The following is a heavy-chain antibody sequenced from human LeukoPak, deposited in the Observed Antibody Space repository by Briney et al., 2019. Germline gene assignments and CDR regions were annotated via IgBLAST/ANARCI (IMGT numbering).Heavy chain of an antibody. Sequence: TGGSLRLSCAASGFIFSSFEMNWVRQAPGKGLEWVSYISSSGRAIYYADSVKGRFTISRDNAKNSLYLQMNSLRAEDTAVYYCARDRSGYSGYDLFDYWGQGSLVTVSS. D-gene: IGHD5-12*01. J-gene: IGHJ4*02. CDR2: ISSSGRAI. CDR3: ARDRSGYSGYDLFDY. V-gene: IGHV3-48*03. CDR1: GFIFSSFE.